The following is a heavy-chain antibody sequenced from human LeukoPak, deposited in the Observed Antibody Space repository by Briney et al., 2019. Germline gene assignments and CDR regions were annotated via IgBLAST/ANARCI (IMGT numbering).Heavy chain of an antibody. CDR1: SYIFSDAW. Sequence: GGSLRLSCAASSYIFSDAWMNWVRQAPGKGLEWVSSINFNGGSTYYADSVKGRFTVSRDNSKNTTYLQINSLRADDTAVYYCAKVSYSSGWPYFDHWGQGTLVTVSP. J-gene: IGHJ4*02. D-gene: IGHD6-19*01. V-gene: IGHV3-23*01. CDR3: AKVSYSSGWPYFDH. CDR2: INFNGGST.